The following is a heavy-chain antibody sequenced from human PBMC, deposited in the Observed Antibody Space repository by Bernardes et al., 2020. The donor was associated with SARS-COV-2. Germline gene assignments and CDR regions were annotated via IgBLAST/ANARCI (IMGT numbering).Heavy chain of an antibody. CDR2: IKQDGTEI. CDR1: GSTFSLHA. D-gene: IGHD6-6*01. CDR3: VRRSPSTRPAGMPTFYYSLDV. Sequence: GGSLRLSCAASGSTFSLHAMHWVRQAPGKGLEWVANIKQDGTEINYVDSVKGRFTVSRDNSMNSLYLQMNNLRAEDTAVYYCVRRSPSTRPAGMPTFYYSLDVWGQGTTVTVSS. V-gene: IGHV3-7*01. J-gene: IGHJ6*02.